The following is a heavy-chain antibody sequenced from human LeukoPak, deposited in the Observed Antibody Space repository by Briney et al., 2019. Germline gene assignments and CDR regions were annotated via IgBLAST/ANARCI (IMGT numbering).Heavy chain of an antibody. CDR1: GGSISSYY. D-gene: IGHD3-3*01. J-gene: IGHJ6*03. CDR2: IYTSGST. CDR3: ARDAGFWSGYHYYYYYMDV. V-gene: IGHV4-4*07. Sequence: SETLSLTCTVSGGSISSYYWSWIRQPAGKGLEWIGHIYTSGSTNYNPSLKSRVTISVDKSKNQFSLKLSSVTAADTAVYYCARDAGFWSGYHYYYYYMDVWGKGTTVTVSS.